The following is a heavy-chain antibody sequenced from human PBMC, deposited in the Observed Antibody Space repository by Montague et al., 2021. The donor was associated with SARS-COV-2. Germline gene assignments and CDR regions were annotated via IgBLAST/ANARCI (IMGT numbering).Heavy chain of an antibody. V-gene: IGHV4-39*01. J-gene: IGHJ3*02. CDR2: IHYSGST. CDR1: GGSVNSGSYS. CDR3: ARRPGASYYVFWSGGLDI. Sequence: SETLSLTCTVSGGSVNSGSYSWDWIRQPPGKGLEWIGSIHYSGSTSYNPSLKSRVTISIDTSKNHFSLRVNSVTAADSAVYFCARRPGASYYVFWSGGLDIWGQGTMVTVSS. D-gene: IGHD3-3*01.